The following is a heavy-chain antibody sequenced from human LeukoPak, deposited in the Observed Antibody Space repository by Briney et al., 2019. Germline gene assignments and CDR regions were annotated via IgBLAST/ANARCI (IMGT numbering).Heavy chain of an antibody. CDR2: IYYSGST. J-gene: IGHJ4*02. Sequence: SQTLSLTCTVSGGSISSDGYYWSWIRQHPGKGLEWIGYIYYSGSTYYNPSLKSRVTISVDTSKNQLFLKLSSVTAADTAVYYCAREKAAAGLRTFDYWGQGTLVTVSS. D-gene: IGHD6-13*01. V-gene: IGHV4-31*03. CDR3: AREKAAAGLRTFDY. CDR1: GGSISSDGYY.